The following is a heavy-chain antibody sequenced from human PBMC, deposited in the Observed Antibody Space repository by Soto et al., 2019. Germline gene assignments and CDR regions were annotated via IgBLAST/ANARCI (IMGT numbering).Heavy chain of an antibody. D-gene: IGHD3-10*01. CDR2: IIPMLGMS. Sequence: QVQLVQSGAEVKKPGSSVKVSCKASGDTFNFYTISWVRQAPGQGLEWMGRIIPMLGMSNYAQKFQDRVTILADKSTSTASMQLSSLRSEDTAIYYCATSYGSGSRPFDYWGQGTLVTVSS. CDR1: GDTFNFYT. CDR3: ATSYGSGSRPFDY. V-gene: IGHV1-69*02. J-gene: IGHJ4*02.